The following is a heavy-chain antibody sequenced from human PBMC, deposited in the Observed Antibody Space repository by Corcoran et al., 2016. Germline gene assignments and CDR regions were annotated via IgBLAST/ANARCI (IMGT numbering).Heavy chain of an antibody. CDR2: INPSGGST. J-gene: IGHJ4*02. CDR1: GYTFPSYY. Sequence: QVQLVQSGAEVKKPGASVKVSCKASGYTFPSYYMQWVRQAPGQGLEWMGIINPSGGSTSYAQTFQGRVTMTRDTSTSTVYMKLSSLRSEDTAVYYCASAWIQLWLRLDYWGQGNLVTVSS. V-gene: IGHV1-46*01. CDR3: ASAWIQLWLRLDY. D-gene: IGHD5-18*01.